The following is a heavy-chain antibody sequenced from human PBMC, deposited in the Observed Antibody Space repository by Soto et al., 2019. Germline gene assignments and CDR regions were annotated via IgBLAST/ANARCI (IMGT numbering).Heavy chain of an antibody. CDR3: ARSTFRHAFDI. CDR1: GDSNSSDY. Sequence: SETLSLTCTVSGDSNSSDYWNWMRQPPGKGLEWIGHIHDSGDTNHNPALGSRVNISLDTSKKKFSLNLTSVSAADTAVYFCARSTFRHAFDIWGQGKMVTVSS. V-gene: IGHV4-59*01. J-gene: IGHJ3*02. D-gene: IGHD2-21*01. CDR2: IHDSGDT.